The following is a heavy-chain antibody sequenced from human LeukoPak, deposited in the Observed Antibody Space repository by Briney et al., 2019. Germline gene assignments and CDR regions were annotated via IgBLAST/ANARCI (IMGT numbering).Heavy chain of an antibody. J-gene: IGHJ4*02. CDR2: IIPIFGTA. CDR3: ARGGAAAGIAYDY. CDR1: GGTFSSYA. Sequence: SVKVSCKASGGTFSSYAISWVRQAPGQGLEWTGGIIPIFGTANYAQKFQGRVTITTDESTSTAYMELSSLRSEDTAVYYCARGGAAAGIAYDYWGQGTLVTVSS. V-gene: IGHV1-69*05. D-gene: IGHD6-13*01.